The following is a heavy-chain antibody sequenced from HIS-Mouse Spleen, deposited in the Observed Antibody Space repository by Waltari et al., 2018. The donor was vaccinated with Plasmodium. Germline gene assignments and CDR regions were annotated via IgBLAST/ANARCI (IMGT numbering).Heavy chain of an antibody. CDR2: ISGSGGST. J-gene: IGHJ4*02. D-gene: IGHD3-9*01. CDR3: AKTIKYYDILTGYPFDY. V-gene: IGHV3-23*01. Sequence: EVQLLESGGGLVQPGGSLGLSCAAAGFTFSSYAMSWVRQAPGKGLEWVSAISGSGGSTYYADSVKGRFTISRDNSKNTLYLQMNSLRAEDTAVYYCAKTIKYYDILTGYPFDYWGQGTLVTVSS. CDR1: GFTFSSYA.